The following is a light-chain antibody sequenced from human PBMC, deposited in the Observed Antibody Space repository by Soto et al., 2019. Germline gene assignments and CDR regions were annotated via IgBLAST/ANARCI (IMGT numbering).Light chain of an antibody. Sequence: EIVLTKSPGTLSLSPGERATLSCRASQSVRNNSLAWYQQQPGQAPRLLIFGTSSRAAGIPDRFSGSGSGADFTLTINRRDPGESSVYFCHQYGYGVGPFAQVNKLEIK. CDR3: HQYGYGVGP. CDR1: QSVRNNS. V-gene: IGKV3-20*01. CDR2: GTS. J-gene: IGKJ2*01.